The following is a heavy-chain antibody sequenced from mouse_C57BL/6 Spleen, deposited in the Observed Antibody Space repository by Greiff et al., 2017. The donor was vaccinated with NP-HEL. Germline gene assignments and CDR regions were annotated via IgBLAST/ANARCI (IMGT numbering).Heavy chain of an antibody. V-gene: IGHV5-17*01. J-gene: IGHJ2*01. CDR1: GFTFSDYG. Sequence: EVQRVESGGGLVKPGSLKLSCAASGFTFSDYGMHWVRQAPEKGLEWVAYISSGSSTIYYADTVKGRFTISRDNAKNTLFLQMTSLRSEDTAMYYCARVWDYGSSFYYFDYWGQGTTLTVSS. CDR2: ISSGSSTI. CDR3: ARVWDYGSSFYYFDY. D-gene: IGHD1-1*01.